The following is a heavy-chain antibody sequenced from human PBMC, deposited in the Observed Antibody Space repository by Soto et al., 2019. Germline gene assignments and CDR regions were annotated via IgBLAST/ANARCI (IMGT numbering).Heavy chain of an antibody. Sequence: ASVKVSCKTSGYTFTNHGINWVRQAPGQGLEWMGWINPYNANTNYAQKLQGRVTMTTDTSTSTTYMDLRSLTSQDTAVSYCARDRVAGIWGNAFDIWGQGTMVTVSS. CDR1: GYTFTNHG. V-gene: IGHV1-18*04. CDR2: INPYNANT. D-gene: IGHD3-16*01. CDR3: ARDRVAGIWGNAFDI. J-gene: IGHJ3*02.